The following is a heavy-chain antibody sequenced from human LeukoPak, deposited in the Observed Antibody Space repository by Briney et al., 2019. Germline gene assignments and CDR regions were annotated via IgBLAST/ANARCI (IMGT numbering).Heavy chain of an antibody. CDR3: ARGLSSGWPYYYYYYMDV. J-gene: IGHJ6*03. CDR1: GFTFSSFA. Sequence: GGSLRLSCAASGFTFSSFAMSWVRQAPGKGLEWVSVIYSGGSTYYADSVKGRFTISRDNSKNTLYLQMNSLRAEDTAVYYCARGLSSGWPYYYYYYMDVWGKGTTVTISS. CDR2: IYSGGST. V-gene: IGHV3-53*01. D-gene: IGHD6-19*01.